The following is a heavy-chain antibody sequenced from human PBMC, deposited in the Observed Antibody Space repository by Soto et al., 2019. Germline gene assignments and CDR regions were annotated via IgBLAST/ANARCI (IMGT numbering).Heavy chain of an antibody. D-gene: IGHD2-2*01. CDR3: VKDKGERYCSRTSCLYSFDY. J-gene: IGHJ4*02. V-gene: IGHV3-23*01. Sequence: EVQLLESGGGLVQPGGSLRLSCTASGFTFSTYAMSWVRQAPGKGLEWVSTISDSGSTYYADSVKGRFTISRDNSKNTLYVEMNSLRAEDTAVYYCVKDKGERYCSRTSCLYSFDYWGQGTLVTVSS. CDR1: GFTFSTYA. CDR2: ISDSGST.